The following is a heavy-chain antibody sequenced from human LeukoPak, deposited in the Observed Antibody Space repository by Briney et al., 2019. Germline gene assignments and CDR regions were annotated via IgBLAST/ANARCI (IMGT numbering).Heavy chain of an antibody. J-gene: IGHJ4*02. CDR3: IRETHVGLHLEY. CDR1: GFTFTTYW. D-gene: IGHD3-10*02. Sequence: GGSLRLSCAASGFTFTTYWMHWVRQAPGKGLVWVARINTDGRVTTYADSVKGRFTVSRDNAESTLYLQMNDLRPEDTAVYYCIRETHVGLHLEYWGQGALATVIS. V-gene: IGHV3-74*01. CDR2: INTDGRVT.